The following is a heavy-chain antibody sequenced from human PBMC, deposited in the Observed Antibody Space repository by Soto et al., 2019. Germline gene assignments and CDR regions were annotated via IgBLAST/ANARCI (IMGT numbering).Heavy chain of an antibody. CDR3: ARDRLMATAGTARHYFGLDV. CDR1: GGSIRSGGYY. D-gene: IGHD5-18*01. Sequence: SETLSLTFTVSGGSIRSGGYYWSWVRQNPRRGLEWIGNIYYSGNTYYNPSLKSRLTISVDTSKNQFSLNLSSVTAADTAVYYCARDRLMATAGTARHYFGLDVWGQGTTVTVSS. J-gene: IGHJ6*02. V-gene: IGHV4-31*03. CDR2: IYYSGNT.